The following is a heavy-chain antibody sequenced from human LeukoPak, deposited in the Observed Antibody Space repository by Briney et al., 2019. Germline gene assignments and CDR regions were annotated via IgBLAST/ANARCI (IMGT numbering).Heavy chain of an antibody. J-gene: IGHJ6*03. CDR1: GYTFTGYY. Sequence: EASVKVSCKASGYTFTGYYMHWVRQAPGQGLEWMGWINPNSGGTNYAQKFQGRVTMARDTSISTAYMELSRLRSDDTAVYYCARDERLSSSPKYYYYYYYMDVWGKGTTVTVSS. CDR2: INPNSGGT. V-gene: IGHV1-2*02. D-gene: IGHD6-6*01. CDR3: ARDERLSSSPKYYYYYYYMDV.